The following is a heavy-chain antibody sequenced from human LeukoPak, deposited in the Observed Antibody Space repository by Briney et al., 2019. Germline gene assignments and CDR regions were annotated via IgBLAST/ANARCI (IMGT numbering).Heavy chain of an antibody. V-gene: IGHV3-21*01. D-gene: IGHD6-6*01. Sequence: GGSLRLSCAAAGFTFSSYSMNWVRQAPGKGLEWVSSISSSSSYIYYADSVKGRFTISRDNAKNSLYLQMNSLRAEDTAVYYCARDLPSIAARFGLFDYWGQGTLVTVSS. J-gene: IGHJ4*02. CDR3: ARDLPSIAARFGLFDY. CDR1: GFTFSSYS. CDR2: ISSSSSYI.